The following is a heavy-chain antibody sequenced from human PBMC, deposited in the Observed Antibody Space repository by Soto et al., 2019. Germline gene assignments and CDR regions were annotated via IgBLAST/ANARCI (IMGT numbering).Heavy chain of an antibody. Sequence: QVQLQESGPGLVKPSETLSLTCTVSGDSVTSVSDYWSWIRQHPGNGLEWVGYIYYSGSADYHPPLGSRVTIAMDTSKNEFYLTLTSVTAADTAVYYCARGVGFGYYYYHMDLWGQGTTVTVSS. CDR2: IYYSGSA. CDR1: GDSVTSVSDY. CDR3: ARGVGFGYYYYHMDL. J-gene: IGHJ6*02. V-gene: IGHV4-61*01. D-gene: IGHD3-10*01.